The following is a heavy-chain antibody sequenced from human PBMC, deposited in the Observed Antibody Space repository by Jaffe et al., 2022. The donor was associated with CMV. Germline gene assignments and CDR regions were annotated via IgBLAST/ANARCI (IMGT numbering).Heavy chain of an antibody. D-gene: IGHD2-2*01. CDR3: IHSGGPRQPKYYFHD. Sequence: QITLKESGPTLVKPTQTLTLTCTFSGFSLSTTGVGVGWIRQPPGKALEWLALIYWNDDERYSPSLKSRLTITKDTSKNQVVLTMTNMDPVDTATYYCIHSGGPRQPKYYFHDWGQGTLVTVSS. V-gene: IGHV2-5*01. J-gene: IGHJ4*02. CDR2: IYWNDDE. CDR1: GFSLSTTGVG.